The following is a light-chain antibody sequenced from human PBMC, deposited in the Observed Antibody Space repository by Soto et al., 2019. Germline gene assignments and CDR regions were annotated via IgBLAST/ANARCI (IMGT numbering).Light chain of an antibody. CDR3: HQYNNWPLT. Sequence: EIVMTQSPATLSVSPGERATLSCRASQSVRSNLAWYQQKPGQAPRLLMYGASTRATGIPATFSGSGSGTEFTLTISSLQSGDFAVYYCHQYNNWPLTFGVGTKVEIK. CDR2: GAS. J-gene: IGKJ4*01. V-gene: IGKV3-15*01. CDR1: QSVRSN.